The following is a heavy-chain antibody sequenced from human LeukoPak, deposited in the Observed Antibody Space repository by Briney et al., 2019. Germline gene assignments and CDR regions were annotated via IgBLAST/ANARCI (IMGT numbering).Heavy chain of an antibody. CDR3: ARVGRDGYNFGFGFAIDY. J-gene: IGHJ4*02. Sequence: GGSLRLSCAASGFTVSSNYMSWVRQAPGKGLEWVSVIYSGGSTYYADSVKGRFTISGDNSKNTLYLQMNSLRAEDTAVYYCARVGRDGYNFGFGFAIDYWGQGTLVTVSS. V-gene: IGHV3-53*01. CDR2: IYSGGST. CDR1: GFTVSSNY. D-gene: IGHD5-24*01.